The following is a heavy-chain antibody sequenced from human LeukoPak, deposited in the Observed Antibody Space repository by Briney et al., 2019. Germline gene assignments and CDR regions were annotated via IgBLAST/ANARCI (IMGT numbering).Heavy chain of an antibody. CDR3: ARCLSLSYYYYMDV. J-gene: IGHJ6*03. D-gene: IGHD5/OR15-5a*01. CDR1: GYTFTGYY. Sequence: GASVKVSCKASGYTFTGYYIHWVRQAPGQGLEWMGWINPNSGGTNYAQKFQGRVTMTRDTSISTAYMELSGLRSDDTAVYYCARCLSLSYYYYMDVWGKGTTVTVSS. CDR2: INPNSGGT. V-gene: IGHV1-2*02.